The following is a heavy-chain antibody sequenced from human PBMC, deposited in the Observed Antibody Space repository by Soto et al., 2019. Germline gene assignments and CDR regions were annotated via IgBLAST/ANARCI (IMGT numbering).Heavy chain of an antibody. CDR3: AKGRSYYYYYGVDV. Sequence: SVKVSCKASGDTFSSYAFSWVRQAPGQGLEWMGGIMPIFRTPDYADSVKGRFTISRDNSKSTLYLQMNSLRAEDTALYYCAKGRSYYYYYGVDVWGQGTTVTVSS. V-gene: IGHV1-69*05. CDR1: GDTFSSYA. CDR2: IMPIFRTP. J-gene: IGHJ6*02.